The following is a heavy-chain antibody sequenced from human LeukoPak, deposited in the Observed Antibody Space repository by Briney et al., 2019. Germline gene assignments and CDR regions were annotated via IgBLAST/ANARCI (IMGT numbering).Heavy chain of an antibody. J-gene: IGHJ3*02. D-gene: IGHD3-16*02. V-gene: IGHV1-18*01. Sequence: ASVKVSSKASGYTFTSYGISWVRQAPGQGLEWMGWISAYNGNTNYAQKLQGRVTMTTDTSTSTAYMELRSLRSDDTAVYYCAREPSDYVWGSYPPDAFDIWGQGTMVTVSS. CDR1: GYTFTSYG. CDR2: ISAYNGNT. CDR3: AREPSDYVWGSYPPDAFDI.